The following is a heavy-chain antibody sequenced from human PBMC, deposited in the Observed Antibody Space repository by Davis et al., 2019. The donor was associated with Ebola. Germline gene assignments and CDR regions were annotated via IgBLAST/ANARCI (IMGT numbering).Heavy chain of an antibody. CDR3: ARDTSTMIVRGHWFDP. V-gene: IGHV3-33*08. Sequence: GESLKISCAASGFTFSSYAMHWVRQAPGKGLEWVAVIWYDGSNKYYADPVKGRFTISRDNSKNTLYLQMNSLRAEDTAVYYCARDTSTMIVRGHWFDPWGQGTLVTVSS. J-gene: IGHJ5*02. CDR2: IWYDGSNK. CDR1: GFTFSSYA. D-gene: IGHD3-22*01.